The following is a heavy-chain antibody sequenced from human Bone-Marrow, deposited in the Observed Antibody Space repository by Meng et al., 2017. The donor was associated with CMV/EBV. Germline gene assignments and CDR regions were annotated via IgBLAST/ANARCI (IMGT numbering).Heavy chain of an antibody. V-gene: IGHV4-59*01. CDR3: ASSKGHGGSYYSGYFDY. CDR2: IYYSGST. J-gene: IGHJ4*02. Sequence: GSLRLSCTVSGGSISSYYWSWIRQPPGKGLEWIGYIYYSGSTNYNPSLKSRVTISVDTSKNQFSRKLSSVTAADTAVYYCASSKGHGGSYYSGYFDYWGQGTLVTVSS. D-gene: IGHD1-26*01. CDR1: GGSISSYY.